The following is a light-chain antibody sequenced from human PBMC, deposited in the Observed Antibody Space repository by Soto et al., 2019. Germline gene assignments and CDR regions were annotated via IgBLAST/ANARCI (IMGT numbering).Light chain of an antibody. Sequence: ENVLTQSPATLSLSPGEGATLSYRASESVGSDLAWSQQKPGQPPRLLIYDVSGRATGAPARFNGSGSGTDFTLTSSSLESEDFAVYYCQQRDSWPLTFGGGTKVEIK. CDR2: DVS. J-gene: IGKJ4*01. CDR3: QQRDSWPLT. CDR1: ESVGSD. V-gene: IGKV3-11*01.